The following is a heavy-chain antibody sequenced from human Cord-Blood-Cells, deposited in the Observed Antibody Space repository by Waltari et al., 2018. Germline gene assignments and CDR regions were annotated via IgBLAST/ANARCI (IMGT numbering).Heavy chain of an antibody. J-gene: IGHJ4*02. CDR3: AKGRRAVAEYDY. Sequence: QVQLVESGAEVMKHGSSVKVSCQASGGTFSTYAISCVRQAPGQGLEWMGGIIPNIGTTSYAQKFQGRVTITRDNSTSTAYMELSSLRSEDTAVYYCAKGRRAVAEYDYWGQGTLVTVSS. D-gene: IGHD6-19*01. CDR1: GGTFSTYA. V-gene: IGHV1-69*06. CDR2: IIPNIGTT.